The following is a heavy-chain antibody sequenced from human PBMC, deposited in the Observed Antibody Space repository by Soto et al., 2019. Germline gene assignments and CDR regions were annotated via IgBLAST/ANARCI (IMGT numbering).Heavy chain of an antibody. D-gene: IGHD5-18*01. CDR2: IIPILGIA. CDR3: ARNALVDTAMEY. Sequence: QVQLVQSGAEVKKPGSSVKVSCKASGGTFSSYTISWVRQAPGQGLEWMGRIIPILGIANYAQKFQGRVTITADKSTSTAYMELISLRSEDTAEYYYARNALVDTAMEYWGQGTLFTVSS. CDR1: GGTFSSYT. J-gene: IGHJ4*02. V-gene: IGHV1-69*02.